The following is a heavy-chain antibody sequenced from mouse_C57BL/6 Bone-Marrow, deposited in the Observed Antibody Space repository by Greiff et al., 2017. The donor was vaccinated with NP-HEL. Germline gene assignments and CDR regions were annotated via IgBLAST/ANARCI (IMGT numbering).Heavy chain of an antibody. V-gene: IGHV5-17*01. D-gene: IGHD2-1*01. CDR1: GFTFSDYG. CDR2: ISSGSSTI. J-gene: IGHJ2*01. Sequence: EVHLVESGGGLVKPGGSLKLSCAASGFTFSDYGMHWVRQAPEKGLECVAYISSGSSTIYYADTVKGRFTISRDNAKNTLFLQMNSLRSEDTAMYYCARPDGNYGFDYWGQGTTLTVSS. CDR3: ARPDGNYGFDY.